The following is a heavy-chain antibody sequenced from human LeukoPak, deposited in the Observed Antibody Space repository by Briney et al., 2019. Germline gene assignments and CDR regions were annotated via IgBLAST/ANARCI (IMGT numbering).Heavy chain of an antibody. J-gene: IGHJ4*02. CDR1: GYSISSGYY. D-gene: IGHD3-22*01. Sequence: SETLSLTCTVSGYSISSGYYWGWIRQPPGKGLEWIGSIYHSGSTYYNPSLKSRVTISVDTSKNQFSLKLSSVTAADTAVYSWAREGATYYYDRRGYPPANYWGQGTLVTVPS. CDR3: AREGATYYYDRRGYPPANY. CDR2: IYHSGST. V-gene: IGHV4-38-2*02.